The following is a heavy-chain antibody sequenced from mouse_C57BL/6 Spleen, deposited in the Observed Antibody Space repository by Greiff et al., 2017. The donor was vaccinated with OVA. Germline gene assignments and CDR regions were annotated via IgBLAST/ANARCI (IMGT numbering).Heavy chain of an antibody. V-gene: IGHV1-15*01. Sequence: VQLQQSGAELVKPGASVTLSCKASGYPFTGYEMHWVKQTPVHGLEWIGAIDPETGGTAYNPQFKGMAILTADKSSSTAYLELRSRTSEDSAVYYGTRAGGNYGDYAMDYWGQGTSVTVSS. CDR1: GYPFTGYE. CDR3: TRAGGNYGDYAMDY. D-gene: IGHD2-1*01. CDR2: IDPETGGT. J-gene: IGHJ4*01.